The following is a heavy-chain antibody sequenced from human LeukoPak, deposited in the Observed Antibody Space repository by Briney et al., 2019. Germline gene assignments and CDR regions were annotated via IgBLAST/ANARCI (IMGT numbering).Heavy chain of an antibody. V-gene: IGHV4-39*07. CDR1: GGSISSSSYY. Sequence: PSETLSLTCTVSGGSISSSSYYWGWIRQPPGKGLEWIGSIYYSGSTYYNPSLKSRVTISVDTSKNQFSLKLSSVTAADTAVYYCARLRGEGSSGWFPQITGGYYYYMDVWGKGTTVTVSS. CDR3: ARLRGEGSSGWFPQITGGYYYYMDV. J-gene: IGHJ6*03. D-gene: IGHD6-19*01. CDR2: IYYSGST.